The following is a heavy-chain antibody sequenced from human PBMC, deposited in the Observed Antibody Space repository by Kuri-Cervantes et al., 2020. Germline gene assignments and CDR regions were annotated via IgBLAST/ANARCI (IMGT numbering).Heavy chain of an antibody. CDR1: GFTFSDYY. CDR2: VSSSGSTI. V-gene: IGHV3-11*01. D-gene: IGHD1-26*01. J-gene: IGHJ6*02. CDR3: GKALVATLGGGEWELLRGYYYYGMDV. Sequence: GESLKISCAASGFTFSDYYMSRSRQAPGKGLEWVSYVSSSGSTIYYADSVRGRFTISRDNAKNSLYLQMNSVRAEDTAYYYCGKALVATLGGGEWELLRGYYYYGMDVWGQGTTVTVSS.